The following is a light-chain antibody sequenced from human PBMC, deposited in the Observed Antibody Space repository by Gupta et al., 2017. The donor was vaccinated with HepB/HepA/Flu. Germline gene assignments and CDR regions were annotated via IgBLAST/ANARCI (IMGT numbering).Light chain of an antibody. Sequence: EIVLTQSPATLSLSPGERATLSCRASQRVSRYLAWYQQKPGQAPRLLIYDASNRATGIPARFSGSGSGTDFTLTISSLEPEDFAVYYCQQRSNWPPLTFGGGTKVEI. CDR3: QQRSNWPPLT. J-gene: IGKJ4*01. V-gene: IGKV3-11*01. CDR1: QRVSRY. CDR2: DAS.